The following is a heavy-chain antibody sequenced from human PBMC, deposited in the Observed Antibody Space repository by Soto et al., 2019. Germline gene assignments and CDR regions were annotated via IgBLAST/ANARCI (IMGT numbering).Heavy chain of an antibody. J-gene: IGHJ4*02. CDR2: IYYSGST. D-gene: IGHD3-10*01. Sequence: TETMSLTCTASGGPLSCYYWSWIRQPPGKGLEWIGYIYYSGSTNYNPSLKSRVTISVDTSKNQFSLKLNSMTAADTAVYYCARHNYGSGRPYFDYWGQGTLVTVSS. CDR1: GGPLSCYY. CDR3: ARHNYGSGRPYFDY. V-gene: IGHV4-59*08.